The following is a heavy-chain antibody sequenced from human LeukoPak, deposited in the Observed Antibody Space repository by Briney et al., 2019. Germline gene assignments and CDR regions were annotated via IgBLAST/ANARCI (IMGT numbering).Heavy chain of an antibody. CDR1: GFTVSSNS. J-gene: IGHJ4*02. CDR3: VNYDTTTGQSDY. Sequence: GGSLRLSCTVSGFTVSSNSMSWVRQAPGKGLEWVSFIYSGTIHYSDSVKGRFTISRDNAENSLFLQMNNLRAEDTAIYYCVNYDTTTGQSDYWGQGTLVTVSS. V-gene: IGHV3-53*01. CDR2: IYSGTI. D-gene: IGHD1-26*01.